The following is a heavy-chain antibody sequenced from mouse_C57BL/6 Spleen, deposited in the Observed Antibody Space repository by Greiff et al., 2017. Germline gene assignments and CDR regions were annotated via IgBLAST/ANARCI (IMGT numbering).Heavy chain of an antibody. V-gene: IGHV1-7*01. Sequence: VQLQQSGAELAKPGASVKLSCKASGYTFTSYWMHWVKQRPGPGLEWIGYINPSSGYTKYNQKFKDKATLTADKSSSTAYMQLSSLTYEYSAVXYGARSLDGYYFYYFDYWGQGTTLTVSA. CDR2: INPSSGYT. CDR1: GYTFTSYW. D-gene: IGHD2-3*01. CDR3: ARSLDGYYFYYFDY. J-gene: IGHJ2*01.